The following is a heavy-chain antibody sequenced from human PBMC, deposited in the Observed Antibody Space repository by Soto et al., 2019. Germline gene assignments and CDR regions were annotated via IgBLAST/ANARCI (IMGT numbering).Heavy chain of an antibody. D-gene: IGHD3-10*01. CDR3: ARAKPITMVRGVRPFDY. CDR2: INHSGST. Sequence: SETLSLTCAVYGGSFSGYYWSWIRQPPGKGLEWIGEINHSGSTNYNPSLKSRVTISVDTSKNQFSLKLSPVTAADTAVYYCARAKPITMVRGVRPFDYWGQGTLVTVSS. V-gene: IGHV4-34*01. CDR1: GGSFSGYY. J-gene: IGHJ4*02.